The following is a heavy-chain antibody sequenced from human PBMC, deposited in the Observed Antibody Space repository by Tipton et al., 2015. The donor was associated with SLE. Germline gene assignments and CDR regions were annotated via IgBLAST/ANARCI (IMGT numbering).Heavy chain of an antibody. CDR2: ISPSGST. CDR1: GDSISRYY. CDR3: ARDLIDYDSSGYPFDY. Sequence: TLSLTCTVSGDSISRYYWSWIRQPAGKGLEWIGRISPSGSTNYNPSLKSRVTMSVDTSKNQFSLRLTSVTAADTAVYFCARDLIDYDSSGYPFDYWGQGTLVTVSS. J-gene: IGHJ4*02. V-gene: IGHV4-4*07. D-gene: IGHD3-22*01.